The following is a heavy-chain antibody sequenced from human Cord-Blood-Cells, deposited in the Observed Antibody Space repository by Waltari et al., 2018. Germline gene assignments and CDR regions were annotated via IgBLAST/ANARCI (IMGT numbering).Heavy chain of an antibody. V-gene: IGHV6-1*01. J-gene: IGHJ3*02. CDR3: ARAPAVTTYAFDI. CDR2: TYYRSKWYN. CDR1: GDSVPTNSAA. Sequence: QVQLQQSGPGLVKPSQTLSLPCAIPGDSVPTNSAAWYWIRQSPSRGLEWLGRTYYRSKWYNDYAVSVKSRITINPDTSKNQFSLQLNSVTPEDTAVYYCARAPAVTTYAFDIWGQGTMVTVSS. D-gene: IGHD4-17*01.